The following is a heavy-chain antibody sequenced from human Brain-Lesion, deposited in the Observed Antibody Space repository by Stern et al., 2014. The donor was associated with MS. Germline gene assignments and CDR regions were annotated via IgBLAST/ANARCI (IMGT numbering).Heavy chain of an antibody. D-gene: IGHD7-27*01. V-gene: IGHV1-24*01. Sequence: QDQLVQSGAEVKKPGASVKVSCKLSGYTLTEFSMHWVRQAPGKGLEWMGGYDLEDGEIMYAQKFQGRVNMTEDTSTDTAYMELSSLRSEDTAVYYCATGIGLWAFDYWGQGTLVTVSS. CDR1: GYTLTEFS. CDR3: ATGIGLWAFDY. CDR2: YDLEDGEI. J-gene: IGHJ4*02.